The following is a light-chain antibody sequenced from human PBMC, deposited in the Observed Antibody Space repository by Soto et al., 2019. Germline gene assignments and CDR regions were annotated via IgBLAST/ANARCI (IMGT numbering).Light chain of an antibody. CDR1: SVPSNYA. CDR3: QTWGSGIVV. J-gene: IGLJ2*01. V-gene: IGLV4-69*01. Sequence: QLVLTQSPSASASLGASVKLTCTLSSVPSNYAIAWHQQQSEKGPRYLMKLNSDGSHSKGDGIPDRFSGSSSGAERYLTISSLQSEDEADYYCQTWGSGIVVFGGGTKLTVL. CDR2: LNSDGSH.